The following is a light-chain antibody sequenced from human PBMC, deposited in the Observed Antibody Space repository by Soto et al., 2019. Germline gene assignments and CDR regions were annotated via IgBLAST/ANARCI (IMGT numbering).Light chain of an antibody. CDR2: GAA. CDR3: QQYSSSSLLT. J-gene: IGKJ2*01. CDR1: QSVDSNY. V-gene: IGKV3-20*01. Sequence: EIVLTQSPGTLSLSPGERATLSCRASQSVDSNYLAWYQQKPDQAPRLLIYGAASRAAAVPDRFTGSGSGTDFTLTISRPEPEDFAVYYCQQYSSSSLLTFGQGTKLEIK.